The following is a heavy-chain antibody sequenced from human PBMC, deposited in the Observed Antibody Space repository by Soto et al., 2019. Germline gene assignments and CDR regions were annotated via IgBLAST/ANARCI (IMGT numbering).Heavy chain of an antibody. CDR3: ARELVLRYFDWSPENWFDP. D-gene: IGHD3-9*01. J-gene: IGHJ5*02. CDR2: INAGNGNT. CDR1: GYTFTSYA. Sequence: ASVKVSCKASGYTFTSYAMHWVRQAPGQRLEWMGWINAGNGNTKYSQKFQGGVTITRDTSASTAYMELSSLRSEDTAVYYCARELVLRYFDWSPENWFDPWGQGTLVTVSS. V-gene: IGHV1-3*01.